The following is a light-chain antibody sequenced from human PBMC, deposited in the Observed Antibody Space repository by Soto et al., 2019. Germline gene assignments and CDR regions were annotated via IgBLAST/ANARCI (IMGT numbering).Light chain of an antibody. J-gene: IGKJ4*01. V-gene: IGKV3-11*01. CDR2: DAS. Sequence: EIMLKQSPATLSLSPGERATLSCRASQSVTSYLAWYQQKPGQAPRLLIYDASNRATGIPARFSGSGSGTDFTLTISSLEPEDFAVYYCQQRSNWPLTFGGGTKVDIK. CDR3: QQRSNWPLT. CDR1: QSVTSY.